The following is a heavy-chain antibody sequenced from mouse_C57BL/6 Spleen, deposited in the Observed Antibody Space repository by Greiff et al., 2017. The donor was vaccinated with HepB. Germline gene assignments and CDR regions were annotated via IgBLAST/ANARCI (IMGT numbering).Heavy chain of an antibody. CDR1: GYTFTDSY. V-gene: IGHV1-26*01. D-gene: IGHD1-1*01. Sequence: VQLQQSGPELVKPGASVKISCKASGYTFTDSYMNWVKQSHGKSLEWIGDINPNNGGTSYNQKFKGKATLTVDKSSSTAYMELRSLTSEDAAVYYCARATTVVATSYFDYWGQGTTLTVSS. CDR3: ARATTVVATSYFDY. J-gene: IGHJ2*01. CDR2: INPNNGGT.